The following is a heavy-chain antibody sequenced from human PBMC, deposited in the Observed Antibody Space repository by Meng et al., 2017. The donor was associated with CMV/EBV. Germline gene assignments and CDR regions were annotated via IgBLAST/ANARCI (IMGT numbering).Heavy chain of an antibody. J-gene: IGHJ6*02. CDR3: ARRGDDYRNYYYGMDV. D-gene: IGHD4-11*01. V-gene: IGHV3-30*04. CDR2: ISYDGSNK. CDR1: GFTFSSYA. Sequence: GESLKISCAASGFTFSSYAMHWVRQAPGKGLEWVAVISYDGSNKYYADSVKGRFTISRDNSKNTLYLQMSSLRAEDTAVYYCARRGDDYRNYYYGMDVWGQGTTVTVSS.